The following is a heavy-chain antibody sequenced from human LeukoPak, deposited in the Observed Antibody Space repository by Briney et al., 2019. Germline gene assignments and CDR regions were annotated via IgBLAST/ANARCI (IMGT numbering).Heavy chain of an antibody. CDR2: IYFSGST. Sequence: SGPTLVKPSETLSLTCTVSGGSVSSSSYYWGWIRQPPGKGLEWIATIYFSGSTYYNPSLKNRVTISVDPSKNQFSLKVNSVTAADTAVYYCARHSARQLWLPDAFDIWGQGTMVTVSS. CDR3: ARHSARQLWLPDAFDI. D-gene: IGHD5-18*01. J-gene: IGHJ3*02. CDR1: GGSVSSSSYY. V-gene: IGHV4-39*01.